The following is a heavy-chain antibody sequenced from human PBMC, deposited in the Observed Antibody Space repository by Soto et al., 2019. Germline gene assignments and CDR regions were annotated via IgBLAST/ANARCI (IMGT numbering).Heavy chain of an antibody. J-gene: IGHJ4*02. CDR1: GGSISINNYY. D-gene: IGHD2-15*01. CDR2: IYYSGTT. CDR3: ARHQTNNCSGGSCYSRLIDY. Sequence: SETLSLTCTVSGGSISINNYYWVWIRQPPGKGLEWIGSIYYSGTTYYNPSLKSRVTISVDTSKNQFSLKLSPVTAADTAVYYCARHQTNNCSGGSCYSRLIDYWGQGTLVTVSS. V-gene: IGHV4-39*01.